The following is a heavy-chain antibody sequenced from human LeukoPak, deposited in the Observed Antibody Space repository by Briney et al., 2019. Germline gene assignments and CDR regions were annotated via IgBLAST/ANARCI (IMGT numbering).Heavy chain of an antibody. CDR2: INHSGST. Sequence: SETLSLTCAVYGGSFSGYYWSWIRQSPGKGLEWIGEINHSGSTNYSPSLKSRVTISVDTSKNQFSLKLSSVTAADTAVYYCARRDRYYDSSGYRYWGQGTLVTVSS. CDR1: GGSFSGYY. CDR3: ARRDRYYDSSGYRY. V-gene: IGHV4-34*01. J-gene: IGHJ4*02. D-gene: IGHD3-22*01.